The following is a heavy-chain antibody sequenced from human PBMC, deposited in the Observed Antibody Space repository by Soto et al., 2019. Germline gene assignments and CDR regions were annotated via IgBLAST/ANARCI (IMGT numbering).Heavy chain of an antibody. V-gene: IGHV1-69*01. Sequence: QVQLVQSGAEVKKPGSSVKVSCKASGGTFSSYPISWVRQAPGQGLEWMGGIIPIFGTANYAQKFQGRVTLTADESTSTAYMELSSLRSEDTAVYYCARDPSTMEGSGSKGGYWGQGTLVTVSS. CDR3: ARDPSTMEGSGSKGGY. CDR2: IIPIFGTA. CDR1: GGTFSSYP. D-gene: IGHD3-10*01. J-gene: IGHJ4*02.